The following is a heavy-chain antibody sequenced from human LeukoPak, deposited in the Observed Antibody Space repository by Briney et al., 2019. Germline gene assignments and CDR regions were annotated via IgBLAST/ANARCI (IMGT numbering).Heavy chain of an antibody. CDR1: GFPFTHHG. Sequence: ASVRVSCKTSGFPFTHHGITWVRQAPGQGLEWMGWISVYNGDTTYAQKFQGRVPFTTHPSTSTVYMELRSLRSDDTAVYYCARDPTNTSGRYAYFDYWGQGTLVTVSS. J-gene: IGHJ4*02. CDR3: ARDPTNTSGRYAYFDY. D-gene: IGHD6-19*01. V-gene: IGHV1-18*01. CDR2: ISVYNGDT.